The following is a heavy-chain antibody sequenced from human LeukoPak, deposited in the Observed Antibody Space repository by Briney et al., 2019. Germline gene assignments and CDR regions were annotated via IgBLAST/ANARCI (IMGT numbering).Heavy chain of an antibody. Sequence: SETLSLTCAVYGGSFSGYYWSWIRQPPGKGLEWIGEINHSGSTNYNPSLKSRVTISVDTSKNQFSLKLSSVTAADTAVYYCARATRDGYNYFDYWGQGTLVTVSS. CDR2: INHSGST. CDR3: ARATRDGYNYFDY. D-gene: IGHD5-24*01. J-gene: IGHJ4*02. CDR1: GGSFSGYY. V-gene: IGHV4-34*01.